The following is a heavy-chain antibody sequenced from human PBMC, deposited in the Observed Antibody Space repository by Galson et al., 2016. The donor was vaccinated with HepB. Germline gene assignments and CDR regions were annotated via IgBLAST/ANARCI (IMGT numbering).Heavy chain of an antibody. V-gene: IGHV3-21*01. CDR2: INSNSNYI. D-gene: IGHD3-3*01. CDR1: GFTFSSYS. J-gene: IGHJ5*02. CDR3: ARGGAVLRFWHAYNWFDP. Sequence: SLRLSCAASGFTFSSYSMNWVRQAPGKGLEWVSSINSNSNYIYYADSVKGRFTISRDNAKNSLYLQMNSLRAEETAIYYCARGGAVLRFWHAYNWFDPWGQGTLVTVSS.